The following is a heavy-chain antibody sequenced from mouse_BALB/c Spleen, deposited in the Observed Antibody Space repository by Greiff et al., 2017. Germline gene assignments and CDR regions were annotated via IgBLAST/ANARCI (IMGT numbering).Heavy chain of an antibody. Sequence: EVKLMESGGGLVKPGGSLKLSCAASGFTFSDYYMYWVRQTPEKRLEWVATISDGGSYTYYPDSVKGRFTISRDNAKNNLYLQMSSLKSEDTAMYYCAGLPDYWGQGTTLTVSS. CDR1: GFTFSDYY. CDR2: ISDGGSYT. CDR3: AGLPDY. J-gene: IGHJ2*01. D-gene: IGHD3-1*01. V-gene: IGHV5-4*02.